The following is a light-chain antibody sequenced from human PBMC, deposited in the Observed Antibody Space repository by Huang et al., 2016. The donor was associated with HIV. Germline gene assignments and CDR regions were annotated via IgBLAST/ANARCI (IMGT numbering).Light chain of an antibody. CDR1: QSISNYY. J-gene: IGKJ1*01. CDR2: GAS. V-gene: IGKV3-20*01. CDR3: QHYGSPPWT. Sequence: IVLTQSPGTLSLSPGERATLSCRASQSISNYYLAWYRQKPGQAPRLLICGASSRATGSPDRFSGSGSGTHFTLTISRLEAEDFAVYYCQHYGSPPWTFGQGTKVEIK.